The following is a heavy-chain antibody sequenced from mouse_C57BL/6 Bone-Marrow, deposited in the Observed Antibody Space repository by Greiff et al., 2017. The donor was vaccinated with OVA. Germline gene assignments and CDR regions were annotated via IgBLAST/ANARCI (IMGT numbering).Heavy chain of an antibody. CDR1: GFTFSSYG. D-gene: IGHD1-1*01. CDR3: ERHPDYYGSSYWYFDV. CDR2: ISSGGSYT. V-gene: IGHV5-6*02. Sequence: EVKVEESGGDLVKPGGSLKLSCAASGFTFSSYGMSWVRQTPDKRLEWVATISSGGSYTYYPDRVTGRFTISRDNAKNTLYLQMISLKSEDTAMYYCERHPDYYGSSYWYFDVWGTGTTVTVSS. J-gene: IGHJ1*03.